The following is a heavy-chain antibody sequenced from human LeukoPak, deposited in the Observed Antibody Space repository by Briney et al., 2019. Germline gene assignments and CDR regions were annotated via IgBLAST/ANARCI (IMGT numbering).Heavy chain of an antibody. CDR3: VREGNELLSKNFDY. CDR2: INPHSGGT. J-gene: IGHJ4*02. D-gene: IGHD2-21*02. CDR1: GFTFSGHY. V-gene: IGHV1-2*02. Sequence: GASVKVSCKASGFTFSGHYIHWVRQVPGQGLEWMGYINPHSGGTSSPQKFQGRVTMTTDTSISAVYMELSSLTSDDTAMYYCVREGNELLSKNFDYWGQGSLVTVSS.